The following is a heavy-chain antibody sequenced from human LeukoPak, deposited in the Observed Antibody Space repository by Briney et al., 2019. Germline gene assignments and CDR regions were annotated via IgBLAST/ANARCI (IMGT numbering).Heavy chain of an antibody. CDR1: GFTFDDYA. CDR3: AKCNRDSSGFYYYYGMDV. Sequence: PRGSLRLSCAASGFTFDDYAMFWVRQTPGKGPEWGSGISWNSKNIEYAASVKGRFTISRDNAKNSLYLQMNRLRAEDTAFYYCAKCNRDSSGFYYYYGMDVWGQGTTVTVSS. J-gene: IGHJ6*02. D-gene: IGHD3-22*01. CDR2: ISWNSKNI. V-gene: IGHV3-9*01.